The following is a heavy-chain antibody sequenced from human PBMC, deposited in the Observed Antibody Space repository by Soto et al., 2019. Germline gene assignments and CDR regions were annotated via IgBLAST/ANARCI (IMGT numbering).Heavy chain of an antibody. CDR3: ARVRFFPVSFDP. J-gene: IGHJ5*02. CDR2: INHSGST. CDR1: GGSFSGYY. D-gene: IGHD3-3*01. V-gene: IGHV4-34*01. Sequence: KTSETLSLTCAVYGGSFSGYYWSWIRQPPGKGLEWIGEINHSGSTNYNPSLKSRVTISVDTSKNQFSLKLSSVTAADTAVYYCARVRFFPVSFDPWGQGTLVTVSS.